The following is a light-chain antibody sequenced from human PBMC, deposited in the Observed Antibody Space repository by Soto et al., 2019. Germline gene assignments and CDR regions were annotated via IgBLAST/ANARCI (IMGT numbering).Light chain of an antibody. V-gene: IGLV3-21*04. CDR3: QVWDSSSAVV. Sequence: GPGKTARITCGGNNIGSKSVHWYQQKPGQAPVLVIYYDSDRPSGIPERFSGSNSGNTATLTISRVEAGDEADYYCQVWDSSSAVVFGGGTKLTVL. CDR1: NIGSKS. CDR2: YDS. J-gene: IGLJ2*01.